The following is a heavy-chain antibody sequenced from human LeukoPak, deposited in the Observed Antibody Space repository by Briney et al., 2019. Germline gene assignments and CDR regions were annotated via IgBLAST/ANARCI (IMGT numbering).Heavy chain of an antibody. CDR3: ARRNVLRYFDWLAAIGY. J-gene: IGHJ4*02. D-gene: IGHD3-9*01. Sequence: GGSLRLSCTASGFTFGDYAMSWFRQAPGKGLEWVGFIRSKAFGGTPEHAASVKGRFTISRDDSKSIAYLQMNSLKTEDTAVYYCARRNVLRYFDWLAAIGYWGQGTLVTVSS. V-gene: IGHV3-49*03. CDR2: IRSKAFGGTP. CDR1: GFTFGDYA.